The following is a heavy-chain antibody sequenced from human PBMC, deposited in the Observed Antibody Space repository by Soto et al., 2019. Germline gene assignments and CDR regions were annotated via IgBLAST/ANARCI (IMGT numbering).Heavy chain of an antibody. CDR1: GFTFSSYG. CDR2: ISYDGSNK. CDR3: ANLPGYKWLEPDFDY. J-gene: IGHJ4*02. D-gene: IGHD6-19*01. V-gene: IGHV3-30*18. Sequence: GSLRLSCAASGFTFSSYGMHWVRQAPGKGLEWVAVISYDGSNKYYADSVKGRFTISRDNSKNTLYLQMNSLRAEDTAVYYCANLPGYKWLEPDFDYWGQGTLVTVSS.